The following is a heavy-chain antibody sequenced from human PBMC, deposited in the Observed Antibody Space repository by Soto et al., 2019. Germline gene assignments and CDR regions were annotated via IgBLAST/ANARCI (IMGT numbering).Heavy chain of an antibody. D-gene: IGHD1-7*01. CDR3: ARELELNWFDP. Sequence: QVQLQESGPGLVKPSETLSLTCTVSGGSVSSGSYYWSWIRQPPGKGLEWIGYIYYSGSTNYNPSLKSRVTVPVDTSKNQFSLKLSSVTAADTAVYYCARELELNWFDPWGQGTLVTVSS. CDR2: IYYSGST. CDR1: GGSVSSGSYY. V-gene: IGHV4-61*01. J-gene: IGHJ5*02.